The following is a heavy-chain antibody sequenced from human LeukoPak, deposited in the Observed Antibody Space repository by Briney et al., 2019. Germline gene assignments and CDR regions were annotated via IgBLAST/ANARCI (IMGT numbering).Heavy chain of an antibody. CDR3: ARAPGDIVVVPAAIRAFDI. Sequence: ASVKVSCKASGYISTGNYIHWVRQAPGQGLEWMGRINPITGITNYAQKFQGRVTMTRDTSITTAYMELSRLRSDDTAVYYCARAPGDIVVVPAAIRAFDIWGQGTMVTVSS. CDR1: GYISTGNY. V-gene: IGHV1-2*06. CDR2: INPITGIT. J-gene: IGHJ3*02. D-gene: IGHD2-2*02.